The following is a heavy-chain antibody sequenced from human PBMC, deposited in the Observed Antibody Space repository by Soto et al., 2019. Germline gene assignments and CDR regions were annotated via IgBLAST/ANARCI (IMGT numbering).Heavy chain of an antibody. V-gene: IGHV5-51*01. D-gene: IGHD3-22*01. Sequence: GESLKISCHGSGYRFTSYWIAWVRQMPGKGLEWVGVIYPGDSDAKYSPSFEGHVTISVDRSDGTAYLQWTSLKASDTAMYFCARHFDSSGYYPDYWGQGTQVTVSS. J-gene: IGHJ4*02. CDR2: IYPGDSDA. CDR1: GYRFTSYW. CDR3: ARHFDSSGYYPDY.